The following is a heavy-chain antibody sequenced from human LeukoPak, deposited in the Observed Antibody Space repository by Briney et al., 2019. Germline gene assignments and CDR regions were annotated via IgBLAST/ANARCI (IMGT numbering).Heavy chain of an antibody. CDR2: ISSSGSTI. D-gene: IGHD4-23*01. V-gene: IGHV3-48*03. Sequence: GGSLRLSCAASGFTFSSYEMHWVRRAPGKGLEWVSYISSSGSTIYYADSVKGRFTISRDNAKNSLYLQMNSLRAEDTAVYYCARDYGGSSPFDYWGQGTLVTVSS. CDR1: GFTFSSYE. J-gene: IGHJ4*02. CDR3: ARDYGGSSPFDY.